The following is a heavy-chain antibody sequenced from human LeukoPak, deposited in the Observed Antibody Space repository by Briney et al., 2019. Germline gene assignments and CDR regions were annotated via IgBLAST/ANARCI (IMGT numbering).Heavy chain of an antibody. Sequence: ASVKVSCKASGYTFTSYDINWVRQATGQGLEWMGWMNPNSGNTGYAQKFQGRVTMTRNTSISTAYMELSSLRSEDTAVYYCARAVRVVPAANMPLYYTDVWGKGTTVTVSS. CDR3: ARAVRVVPAANMPLYYTDV. CDR1: GYTFTSYD. CDR2: MNPNSGNT. D-gene: IGHD2-2*01. J-gene: IGHJ6*03. V-gene: IGHV1-8*01.